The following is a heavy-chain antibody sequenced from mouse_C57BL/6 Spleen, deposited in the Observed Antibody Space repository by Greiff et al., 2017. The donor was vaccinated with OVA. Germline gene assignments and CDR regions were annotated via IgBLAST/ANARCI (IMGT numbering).Heavy chain of an antibody. D-gene: IGHD1-1*01. V-gene: IGHV1-59*01. Sequence: QVQLQQSGAELVRPGTSVKLSCKASGYTFTSYWMHWVKQRPGQGLEWIGVIDPSDSYTNYNQKFKGKATLTVDTSSSTAYMQLSSLTSEDSAVYYCSITTVVATEGFFAYWGQGTLVTVSA. CDR2: IDPSDSYT. CDR3: SITTVVATEGFFAY. CDR1: GYTFTSYW. J-gene: IGHJ3*01.